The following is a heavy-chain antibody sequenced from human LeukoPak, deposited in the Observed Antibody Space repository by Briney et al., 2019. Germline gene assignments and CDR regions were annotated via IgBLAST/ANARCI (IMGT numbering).Heavy chain of an antibody. J-gene: IGHJ6*03. V-gene: IGHV1-46*01. CDR3: ARAPPSRYQLPIYYYYYMDV. CDR1: GYTFTSYY. D-gene: IGHD2-2*01. Sequence: GASVKVSCKASGYTFTSYYMHWVRQAPGQGLEWMGIINPSGGSTSYAQKFQGRVTMTRDTSTSTVYMELSSLRSDDTAVYYCARAPPSRYQLPIYYYYYMDVWGKGTTVTVSS. CDR2: INPSGGST.